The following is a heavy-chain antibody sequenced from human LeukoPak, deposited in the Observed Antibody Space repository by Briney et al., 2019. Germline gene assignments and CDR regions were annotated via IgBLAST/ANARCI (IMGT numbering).Heavy chain of an antibody. V-gene: IGHV4-61*02. CDR3: ARDGPYYDFWSGYYRRAFDI. J-gene: IGHJ3*02. CDR2: IYTSGST. D-gene: IGHD3-3*01. CDR1: GSSISSGSYY. Sequence: PSQTLSLTCTVSGSSISSGSYYWSWIRQPAGKGLEWIGRIYTSGSTNYNPSLKSRVTISVDTSKNQFSLKLSSVTAADTAVYYCARDGPYYDFWSGYYRRAFDIWGQGTMVTLSS.